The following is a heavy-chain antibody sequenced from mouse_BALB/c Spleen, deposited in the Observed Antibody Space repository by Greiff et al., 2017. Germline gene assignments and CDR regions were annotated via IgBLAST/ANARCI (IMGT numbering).Heavy chain of an antibody. CDR1: GFTFSSYG. V-gene: IGHV5-6-3*01. CDR3: ARDLYGYDFDY. D-gene: IGHD2-2*01. Sequence: EVQLVESGGGLVQPGGSLKLSCAASGFTFSSYGMSWVRQTPDKRLELVATINSNGGSTYYPDSVKGRFTISRDNAKNTLYLQMSSLKSEDTAMYYCARDLYGYDFDYWGQGTTLTVSS. CDR2: INSNGGST. J-gene: IGHJ2*01.